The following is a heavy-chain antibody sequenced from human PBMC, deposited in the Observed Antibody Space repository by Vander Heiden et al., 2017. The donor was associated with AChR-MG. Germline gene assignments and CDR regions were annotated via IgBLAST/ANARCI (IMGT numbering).Heavy chain of an antibody. J-gene: IGHJ5*02. CDR2: ISSSSSYI. CDR1: GFTFSSHS. D-gene: IGHD5-18*01. V-gene: IGHV3-21*01. CDR3: ARFRFADTAMVQGAWFDP. Sequence: EVQLVESGGGLVKPGGSLRLSCPASGFTFSSHSMNWVRQAPGKGLEWVSSISSSSSYIYYADSVKGRFTISRDNAKNSLYLQMNSLRAEDTAVYYCARFRFADTAMVQGAWFDPWGQGTLVTVSS.